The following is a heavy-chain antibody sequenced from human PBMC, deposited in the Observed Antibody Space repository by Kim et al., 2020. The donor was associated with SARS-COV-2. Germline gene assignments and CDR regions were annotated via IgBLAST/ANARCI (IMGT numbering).Heavy chain of an antibody. CDR3: ARDTNSWALDY. CDR1: GFTFSDYW. D-gene: IGHD2-15*01. CDR2: IKQDGGER. Sequence: GGSLRLSCAVSGFTFSDYWMSWVRQSPGKGLEWVANIKQDGGERYYMDSVKGRFIVSRDNAKNSLFLQMNSLRAEDTAVYYCARDTNSWALDYWGQGTLVPVSS. J-gene: IGHJ4*02. V-gene: IGHV3-7*01.